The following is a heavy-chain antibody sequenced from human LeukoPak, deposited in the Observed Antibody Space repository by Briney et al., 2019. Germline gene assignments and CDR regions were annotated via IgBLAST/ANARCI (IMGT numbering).Heavy chain of an antibody. J-gene: IGHJ6*02. CDR1: GGSISSYY. CDR2: IYYSGST. V-gene: IGHV4-59*01. Sequence: SETLSLTCTVSGGSISSYYWSWIRQPPGKGLEWIGYIYYSGSTNYNPSLKSRVTISVDTSKNQFSLKLSSVTAADTAVYYCAREGPSFWSGPDYGMDVWGQGTTVTVSS. D-gene: IGHD3-3*01. CDR3: AREGPSFWSGPDYGMDV.